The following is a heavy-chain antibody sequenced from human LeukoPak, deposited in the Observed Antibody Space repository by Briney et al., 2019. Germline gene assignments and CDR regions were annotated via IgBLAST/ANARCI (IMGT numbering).Heavy chain of an antibody. D-gene: IGHD3-10*01. V-gene: IGHV4-38-2*02. J-gene: IGHJ5*02. Sequence: SETLSLTCTVSGYSTSSGYYWGWIRQPPGKGLEWIGYSYYSGSTNYNPSLKSRVTISVDTSKNQFSLKLSSVTAADTAVYYCARYYYGSGFDPWGQGTLVTVSS. CDR3: ARYYYGSGFDP. CDR1: GYSTSSGYY. CDR2: SYYSGST.